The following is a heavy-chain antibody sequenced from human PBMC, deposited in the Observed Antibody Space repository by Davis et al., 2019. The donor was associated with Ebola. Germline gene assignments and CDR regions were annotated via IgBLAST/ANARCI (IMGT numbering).Heavy chain of an antibody. CDR3: ARRGGKWELLNFDY. CDR2: IKQDGSEK. Sequence: GGSLRLSCAASGFTFSAYWMSWVRQAPGKGLGWVANIKQDGSEKYYVDSVKGRFTISRDNAKNSLYRQMSSLRAGDTAVYYSARRGGKWELLNFDYWGQGTLVTVSS. CDR1: GFTFSAYW. J-gene: IGHJ4*02. V-gene: IGHV3-7*03. D-gene: IGHD1-26*01.